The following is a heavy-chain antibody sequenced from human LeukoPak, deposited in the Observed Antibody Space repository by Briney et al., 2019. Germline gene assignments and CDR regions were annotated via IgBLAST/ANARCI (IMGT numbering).Heavy chain of an antibody. Sequence: GESLKISCQGSGYSFTSYWIGWVRQMPGKGLEWMGIIFPGDSHTRYSPSFQGQVTMSADKSISTAYLQWSSLRASDTAMYYCARSSVNWFDPWGQGTLVTVSS. D-gene: IGHD3-3*01. CDR2: IFPGDSHT. J-gene: IGHJ5*02. CDR1: GYSFTSYW. V-gene: IGHV5-51*01. CDR3: ARSSVNWFDP.